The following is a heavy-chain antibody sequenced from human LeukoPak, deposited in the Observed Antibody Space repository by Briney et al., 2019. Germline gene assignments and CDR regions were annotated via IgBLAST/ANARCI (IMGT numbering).Heavy chain of an antibody. J-gene: IGHJ4*02. CDR1: GFTFDDYA. CDR3: AKGAVGIAAAGFFDY. Sequence: PGGSLRLSCAASGFTFDDYAMHWVRQAPGKGLEWVSGISWNSGSIGYADSVKGRFTISRDNAKNSLYLQMNSLRAEDTALYYCAKGAVGIAAAGFFDYWGQGTLVTVSS. V-gene: IGHV3-9*01. D-gene: IGHD6-13*01. CDR2: ISWNSGSI.